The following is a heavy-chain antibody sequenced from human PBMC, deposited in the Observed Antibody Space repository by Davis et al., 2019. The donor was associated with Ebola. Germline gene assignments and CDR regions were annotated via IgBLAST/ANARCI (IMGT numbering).Heavy chain of an antibody. V-gene: IGHV4-61*03. CDR1: SGSITSCFHY. J-gene: IGHJ2*01. D-gene: IGHD3-10*01. CDR3: ARETPGLWYFDV. Sequence: PSETLSLTCTVSSGSITSCFHYWTWIRQSPEQGLDWIVHFFYSGSTTYHPSLRSRVTISLDTSKNHFPLDLTAVTAADTAVYYCARETPGLWYFDVWGRGTLVTVSS. CDR2: FFYSGST.